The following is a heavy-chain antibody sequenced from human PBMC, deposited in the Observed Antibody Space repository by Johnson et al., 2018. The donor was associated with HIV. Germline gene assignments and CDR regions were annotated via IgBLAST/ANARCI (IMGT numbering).Heavy chain of an antibody. CDR2: IYSDDST. J-gene: IGHJ3*02. V-gene: IGHV3-66*02. CDR3: GRDGKDHPGYSSGWYNNIGAFDI. CDR1: GFTVSTNS. D-gene: IGHD6-19*01. Sequence: VQLVESGGGLVQPGGSLRLSCAASGFTVSTNSMSWVRQAPGKGLEWVSVIYSDDSTYYADSVKGRFTISRDNSTNTLYLQMNSLRAEDTAVYYCGRDGKDHPGYSSGWYNNIGAFDIWGQGTMVTVSS.